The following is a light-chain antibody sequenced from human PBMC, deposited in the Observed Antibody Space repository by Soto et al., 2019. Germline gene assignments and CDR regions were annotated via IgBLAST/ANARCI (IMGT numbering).Light chain of an antibody. Sequence: EIVLTQSPGTLSLSPGERATLSCRASQSVSSNYITWYQQKPGQAPRRLIFGASSRATGIPDRFSGSGSGTDFTLTISRLEPEDVAVYYCQQYGSSPSTFGQGTKVDIK. J-gene: IGKJ1*01. V-gene: IGKV3-20*01. CDR1: QSVSSNY. CDR3: QQYGSSPST. CDR2: GAS.